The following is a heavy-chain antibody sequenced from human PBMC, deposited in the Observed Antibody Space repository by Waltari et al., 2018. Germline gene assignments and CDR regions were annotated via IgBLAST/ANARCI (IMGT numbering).Heavy chain of an antibody. CDR1: GGSISSSSYY. D-gene: IGHD6-19*01. V-gene: IGHV4-39*01. Sequence: QLQLQESGPGLVKPSETLSLTCTVSGGSISSSSYYWGWIRQPPGKGLEWIGSIYYRGSTYYNPSLKSRVTISVDTSKNQFSLKLSSVTAADTAVYYCASWGYSSGWHFDYWGQGTLVTVSS. CDR2: IYYRGST. CDR3: ASWGYSSGWHFDY. J-gene: IGHJ4*02.